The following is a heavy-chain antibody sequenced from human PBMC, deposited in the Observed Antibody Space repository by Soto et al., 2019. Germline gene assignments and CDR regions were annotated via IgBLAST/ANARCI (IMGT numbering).Heavy chain of an antibody. CDR1: GYSFAGYW. V-gene: IGHV5-51*01. CDR2: IYPGDSDT. Sequence: PGDSLKISCKGSGYSFAGYWIGWVRQMPGKGLDWMGVIYPGDSDTRYSPSFHGQVTISADKSISTAYLQWSSLKASDTAMYFCARLPGVRGVFDGFNVWGQGTMVTVS. D-gene: IGHD3-10*01. CDR3: ARLPGVRGVFDGFNV. J-gene: IGHJ3*01.